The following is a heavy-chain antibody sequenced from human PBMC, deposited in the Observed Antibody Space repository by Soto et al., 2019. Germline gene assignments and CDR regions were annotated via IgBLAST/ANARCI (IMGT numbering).Heavy chain of an antibody. D-gene: IGHD3-22*01. V-gene: IGHV5-51*01. CDR2: IFPSDSDT. J-gene: IGHJ5*02. Sequence: RGESLKISCRTSGYRFTSYWIAWVRQMPGKGLEWMGIIFPSDSDTRYSPSFQGQVTISADRSTSTVFLQWASLKASDTAVYFCASKDKSGYFNWFDPWGQGTLVTVSS. CDR3: ASKDKSGYFNWFDP. CDR1: GYRFTSYW.